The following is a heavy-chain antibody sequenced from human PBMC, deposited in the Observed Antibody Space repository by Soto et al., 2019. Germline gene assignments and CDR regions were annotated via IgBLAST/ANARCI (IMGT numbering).Heavy chain of an antibody. J-gene: IGHJ4*02. V-gene: IGHV5-51*01. Sequence: PVESLTISCKVSGYSFTSYWIVWVLQMPGKGLEWMGIIYPGDSDTRYSPSFQGQVTISADKSISTAYLQWSSLKASDTAMYYCARHKGTSGGLWSDYWGQGTMVTVSS. CDR2: IYPGDSDT. CDR3: ARHKGTSGGLWSDY. CDR1: GYSFTSYW. D-gene: IGHD1-1*01.